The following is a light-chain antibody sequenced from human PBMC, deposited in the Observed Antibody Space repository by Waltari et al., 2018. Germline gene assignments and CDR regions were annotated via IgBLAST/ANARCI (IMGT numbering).Light chain of an antibody. V-gene: IGKV3-20*01. CDR1: QSLSRSR. Sequence: EFVLTQSPDTLSLSPGARSNLSCRASQSLSRSRLAWYQQKPGQAPRLLIYAASSRATGIPDRFSGSGSGTDFSLTISRVEPEDVAVYYCQQYSSSVMYTFGQGTKLEIQ. CDR3: QQYSSSVMYT. J-gene: IGKJ2*01. CDR2: AAS.